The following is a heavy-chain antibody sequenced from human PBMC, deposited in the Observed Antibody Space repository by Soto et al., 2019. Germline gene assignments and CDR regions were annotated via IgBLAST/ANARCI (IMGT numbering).Heavy chain of an antibody. D-gene: IGHD1-7*01. Sequence: QVQLQESGPGLVKPSETLSLNCTVSSGSINSFYWSWIRQPAGKGLEWIGRIHSSGTTNYNPSLMRRVTMSVDTFKNHFSLQLTSVTAADTAVYYCAGDRIIGTSYSDYWGQGMLVTVSS. CDR2: IHSSGTT. V-gene: IGHV4-4*07. J-gene: IGHJ4*02. CDR1: SGSINSFY. CDR3: AGDRIIGTSYSDY.